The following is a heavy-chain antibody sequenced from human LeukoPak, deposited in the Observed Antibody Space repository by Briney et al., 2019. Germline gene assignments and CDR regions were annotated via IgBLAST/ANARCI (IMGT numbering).Heavy chain of an antibody. J-gene: IGHJ4*02. CDR1: GYTFTGYY. V-gene: IGHV1-2*02. Sequence: ASVKVSCKASGYTFTGYYLHWVRQAPGQGLEWMGWINPNSGGTNYAQKFQGRVTMTRDTSITTAYMELSRLRSDDTAVYYRAGSLGYCTSNVCYLKYWGQGTLVTVSS. CDR3: AGSLGYCTSNVCYLKY. D-gene: IGHD2-8*01. CDR2: INPNSGGT.